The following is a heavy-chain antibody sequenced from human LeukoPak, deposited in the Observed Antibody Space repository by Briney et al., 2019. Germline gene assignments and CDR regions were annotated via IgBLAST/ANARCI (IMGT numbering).Heavy chain of an antibody. CDR1: GFTFSSYA. CDR3: AKGDCSSTTCYWLYYFDY. J-gene: IGHJ4*02. CDR2: ISGSGGSA. Sequence: PGGSLRLSCAASGFTFSSYAMSWVRQAPGKGLEWVSAISGSGGSAHYADSVEGRFTISRDNSKNTLYLQLNSLRGEDTAVYYCAKGDCSSTTCYWLYYFDYWGQGTLVTVSS. D-gene: IGHD2-2*01. V-gene: IGHV3-23*01.